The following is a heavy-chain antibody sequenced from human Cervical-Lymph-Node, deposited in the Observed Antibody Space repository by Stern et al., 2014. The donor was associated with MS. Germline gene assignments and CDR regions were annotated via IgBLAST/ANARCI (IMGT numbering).Heavy chain of an antibody. D-gene: IGHD6-6*01. CDR1: GFSFNTFS. CDR2: IGATSATI. V-gene: IGHV3-48*01. Sequence: EVQLVESGGGLVQPGGSLRLSCAASGFSFNTFSMNWVRQAPGKGLEWVSYIGATSATIYYSDAVKGRFTISRDNARNSLFLQMHSLRADDMAVYYCARAGGSSDRFDSWGQGTQVTVSS. CDR3: ARAGGSSDRFDS. J-gene: IGHJ4*02.